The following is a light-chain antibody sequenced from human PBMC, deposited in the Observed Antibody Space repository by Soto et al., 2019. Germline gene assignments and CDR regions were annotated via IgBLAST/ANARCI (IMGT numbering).Light chain of an antibody. J-gene: IGLJ3*02. CDR1: SSDVTSYNL. CDR3: CSDAFIATPNWV. Sequence: QSALTQPASVSGSPGQSITISCTGTSSDVTSYNLVSWYQQHPGKAPKLMIYDVNKRPSGVSTRFSGSKSGNTASLTISGLQAEDEADYYCCSDAFIATPNWVFGGGTKLTVL. V-gene: IGLV2-23*02. CDR2: DVN.